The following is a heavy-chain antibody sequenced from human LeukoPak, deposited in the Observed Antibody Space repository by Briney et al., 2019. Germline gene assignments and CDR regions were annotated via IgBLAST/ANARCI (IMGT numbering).Heavy chain of an antibody. Sequence: GSLRLSCAASGFTFSSYEMNWIRQPPGKGLEWIGYIYYTGNNNYNPSLKSRVTISVDTSKPQFSLKLSSVTAADTAVYYCARDRLQLQSWGQGPLVTVSS. V-gene: IGHV4-59*01. CDR1: GFTFSSYE. CDR2: IYYTGNN. CDR3: ARDRLQLQS. D-gene: IGHD1-1*01. J-gene: IGHJ5*02.